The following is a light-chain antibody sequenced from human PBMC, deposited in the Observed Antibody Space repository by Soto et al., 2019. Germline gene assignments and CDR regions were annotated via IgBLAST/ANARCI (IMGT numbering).Light chain of an antibody. Sequence: QSVLTQPPSVSAAPGQKVTISCSGSSSNIGNNDVSWYQQLPGTAPKLLIYDNYKRPSAIPDRFSGSKSGTSATLGITGLQTGDEADYYCGTWDSSLSAVVFGGGTQLTVL. CDR2: DNY. J-gene: IGLJ2*01. CDR1: SSNIGNND. V-gene: IGLV1-51*01. CDR3: GTWDSSLSAVV.